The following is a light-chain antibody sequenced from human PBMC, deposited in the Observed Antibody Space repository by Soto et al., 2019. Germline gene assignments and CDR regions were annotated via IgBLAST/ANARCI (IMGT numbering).Light chain of an antibody. V-gene: IGKV3-11*01. CDR2: DAS. CDR3: QQSYSTPIT. J-gene: IGKJ5*01. Sequence: EIVLTQSPATLSLSPGERGTLSCRASQSVSSHLAWYQQKPGQAPRLLIYDASKRPTGIPARFSGSGSGTDFTLTISSLQPEDFATYYCQQSYSTPITFGQGTRLEIK. CDR1: QSVSSH.